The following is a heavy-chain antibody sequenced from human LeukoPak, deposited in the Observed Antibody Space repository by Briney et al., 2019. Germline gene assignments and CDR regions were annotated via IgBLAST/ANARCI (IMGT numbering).Heavy chain of an antibody. Sequence: SVKVSCKASGGTFSSYAISWVRQAPGQGLEWMGGIIPIFGTANYAQKFQGRVTITTDESTSAAYMELSSLRSEDTAVYYCARDGGYDSSGYPMDYWGQGTLVTVSS. V-gene: IGHV1-69*05. J-gene: IGHJ4*02. CDR1: GGTFSSYA. CDR3: ARDGGYDSSGYPMDY. D-gene: IGHD3-22*01. CDR2: IIPIFGTA.